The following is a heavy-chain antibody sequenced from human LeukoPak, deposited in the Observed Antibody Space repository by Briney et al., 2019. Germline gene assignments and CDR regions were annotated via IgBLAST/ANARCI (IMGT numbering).Heavy chain of an antibody. Sequence: PGGSLRLSCAASGFTFSSYSMNWVRQAPGKGLEWVSSISSSSSYIYYADSVKGRFTISRDNAKNSLYLQMNSLRAEDTAVYYCARADIVATITYYFDYWGQGTLVTVSS. CDR2: ISSSSSYI. CDR1: GFTFSSYS. J-gene: IGHJ4*02. D-gene: IGHD5-12*01. V-gene: IGHV3-21*01. CDR3: ARADIVATITYYFDY.